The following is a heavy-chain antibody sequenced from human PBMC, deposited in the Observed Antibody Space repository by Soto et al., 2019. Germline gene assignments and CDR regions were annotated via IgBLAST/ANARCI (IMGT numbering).Heavy chain of an antibody. V-gene: IGHV1-69*13. Sequence: SVKVSCKASGGTFSGYAISWVRQAPGQGLEWMGGIIPIFGTANYAQKFQGRVTITADESTSTAYMELSSLRSEDTAVYYCATYYDFWSGYSNNGMDVWGQGTTVTVSS. CDR3: ATYYDFWSGYSNNGMDV. J-gene: IGHJ6*02. CDR2: IIPIFGTA. CDR1: GGTFSGYA. D-gene: IGHD3-3*01.